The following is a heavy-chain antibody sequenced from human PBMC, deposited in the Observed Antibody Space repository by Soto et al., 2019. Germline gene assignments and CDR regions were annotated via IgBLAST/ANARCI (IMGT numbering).Heavy chain of an antibody. J-gene: IGHJ4*02. Sequence: SETLSLTCTVSGGSISSYYWSWIRQPPGEGLEWIGYIYYSGSTNYNPSLKSRVTISVDTSKNQFSLKLSSVTAADTAVYYCARDRGSGWFFDYGGQGNLVTVSS. V-gene: IGHV4-59*01. CDR2: IYYSGST. D-gene: IGHD6-19*01. CDR1: GGSISSYY. CDR3: ARDRGSGWFFDY.